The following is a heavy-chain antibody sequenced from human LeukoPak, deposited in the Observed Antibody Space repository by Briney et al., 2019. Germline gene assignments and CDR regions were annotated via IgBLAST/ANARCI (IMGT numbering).Heavy chain of an antibody. Sequence: GGSLRLSCAASGFNFRDAAMTWVRQAPGKGLEWVSLISFSGDNSYYADSVKGRFTISRDNSKSTLSLQMNSLRVEDTAIYYCAKDIQLSTWGLGTMVTVSS. J-gene: IGHJ3*01. V-gene: IGHV3-23*01. CDR1: GFNFRDAA. CDR3: AKDIQLST. D-gene: IGHD5-24*01. CDR2: ISFSGDNS.